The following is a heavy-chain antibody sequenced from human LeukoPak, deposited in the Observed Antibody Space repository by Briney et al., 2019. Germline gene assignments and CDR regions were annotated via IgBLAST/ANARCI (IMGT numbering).Heavy chain of an antibody. CDR3: ATGLQDYYGSGSYHNVGKV. CDR2: VDPEDGET. D-gene: IGHD3-10*01. CDR1: GYTFTDYY. Sequence: ASVKVSCKVSGYTFTDYYMHWVQQAPGKGLEWMGLVDPEDGETIHAEKFQGRVTITADTSTDTAYMELSSLRSEDTAVYYCATGLQDYYGSGSYHNVGKVWGQGTLVTVSS. J-gene: IGHJ4*02. V-gene: IGHV1-69-2*01.